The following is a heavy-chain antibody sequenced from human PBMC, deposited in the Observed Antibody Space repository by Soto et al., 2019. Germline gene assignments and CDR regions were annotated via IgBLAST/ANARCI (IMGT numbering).Heavy chain of an antibody. CDR2: LYYSGTT. V-gene: IGHV4-39*01. Sequence: SETLSLTCNASGGSIISGSYFWGWIRQPPGKGLEWIGSLYYSGTTYYNPSLKSRVTISVDTSKNQFSLKLSSVTAADTAMYYCARQEHYDILTGPALVGWFDPWGQGTLVTVSS. D-gene: IGHD3-9*01. CDR1: GGSIISGSYF. J-gene: IGHJ5*02. CDR3: ARQEHYDILTGPALVGWFDP.